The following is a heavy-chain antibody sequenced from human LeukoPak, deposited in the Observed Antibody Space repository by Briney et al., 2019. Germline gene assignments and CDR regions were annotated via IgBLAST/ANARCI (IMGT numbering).Heavy chain of an antibody. Sequence: SETLSLTCAVSGGSISSSNWWSWVRQPPGKGLEWIGEIYHSGSTNYNPSLKSRVTISVDRSKNQFSLKLSSVTAADTAVYYCARGAYGDYVYSDYFDYWGQGTLVTVSS. CDR1: GGSISSSNW. V-gene: IGHV4-4*02. D-gene: IGHD4-17*01. CDR2: IYHSGST. J-gene: IGHJ4*02. CDR3: ARGAYGDYVYSDYFDY.